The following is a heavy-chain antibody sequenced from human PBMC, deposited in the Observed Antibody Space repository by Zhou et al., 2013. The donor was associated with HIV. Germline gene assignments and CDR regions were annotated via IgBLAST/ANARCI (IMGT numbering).Heavy chain of an antibody. D-gene: IGHD5-12*01. Sequence: QVQLVQSGAEVKKPGASVKVSCKASGGTFSSYAISWVRQAPGQGLEWMGRIIPIFGTANYAQKFQGRVTITADESTSTAYMELSSLRSEDTAVYYCADRGRGYSGYDSYYYGMDVWGQGTTVTVSS. CDR2: IIPIFGTA. CDR1: GGTFSSYA. V-gene: IGHV1-69*13. J-gene: IGHJ6*02. CDR3: ADRGRGYSGYDSYYYGMDV.